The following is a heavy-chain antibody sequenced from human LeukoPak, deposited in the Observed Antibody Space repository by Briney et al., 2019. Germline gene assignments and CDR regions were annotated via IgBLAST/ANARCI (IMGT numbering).Heavy chain of an antibody. CDR1: GFTFTSYA. CDR3: AREALRDYSLDY. J-gene: IGHJ4*02. Sequence: GRSLRLSCAASGFTFTSYAMHWVRQAPGKGLEWVAVISYDGSNKYYADSVKGRFTISRDNSKNTLYLQMNSLRAEDTAVYYCAREALRDYSLDYWGQGTPVTVSS. V-gene: IGHV3-30-3*01. D-gene: IGHD4-11*01. CDR2: ISYDGSNK.